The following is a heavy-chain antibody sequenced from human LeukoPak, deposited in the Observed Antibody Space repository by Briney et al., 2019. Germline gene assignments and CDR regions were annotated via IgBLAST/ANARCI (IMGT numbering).Heavy chain of an antibody. CDR2: IYYSGST. CDR1: GGSISSYY. CDR3: ARVSSSWDAFDI. Sequence: ASETLSLTCTVSGGSISSYYWSWIRQPPGKGLEWIGYIYYSGSTSYNPSLKSRVTISVDTSKNQFSLKLSSVTAADTAVYYCARVSSSWDAFDIWGQGTMVTVSS. J-gene: IGHJ3*02. V-gene: IGHV4-59*12. D-gene: IGHD6-13*01.